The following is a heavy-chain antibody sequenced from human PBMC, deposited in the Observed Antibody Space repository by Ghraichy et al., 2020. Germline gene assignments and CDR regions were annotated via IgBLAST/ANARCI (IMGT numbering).Heavy chain of an antibody. J-gene: IGHJ6*02. CDR3: AKSGQWLVRTDYYYYGMDV. V-gene: IGHV3-9*01. D-gene: IGHD6-19*01. Sequence: GGSLRLSCAASGFTFDDYAMHWVRQAPGKGLEWVSGISWNSGSIGYADSVKGRFTISRDNAKNSLYLQMNSLRAEDTALYYCAKSGQWLVRTDYYYYGMDVWGQGTTVTVSS. CDR1: GFTFDDYA. CDR2: ISWNSGSI.